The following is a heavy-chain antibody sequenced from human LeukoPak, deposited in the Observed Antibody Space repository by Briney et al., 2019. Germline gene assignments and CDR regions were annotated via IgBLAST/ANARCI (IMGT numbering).Heavy chain of an antibody. CDR2: IYPSGST. J-gene: IGHJ5*02. V-gene: IGHV4-39*01. Sequence: SETLSLTCSVSGGSISSSSYYWGWIRQPPGKGLEWIGSIYPSGSTYYNPSLESRVTISVDTSKNQFSLKLSSVTAADTAMYFCARHTWSGTVEFDPWGQGTLVTVSS. CDR1: GGSISSSSYY. D-gene: IGHD1-1*01. CDR3: ARHTWSGTVEFDP.